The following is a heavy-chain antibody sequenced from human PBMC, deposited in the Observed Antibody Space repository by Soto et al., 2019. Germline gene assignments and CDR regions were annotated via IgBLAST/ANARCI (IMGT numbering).Heavy chain of an antibody. CDR1: GYSFTTSG. Sequence: ASVKVSCKASGYSFTTSGITWVRQAPGQGLERMGWISTYNGNTNYAQNLQDRVTLTTDTSTSTAYMELRSLRSDDTAVYYCARRLYGDYDYWGQGTLVTVSS. J-gene: IGHJ4*02. V-gene: IGHV1-18*01. CDR3: ARRLYGDYDY. D-gene: IGHD4-17*01. CDR2: ISTYNGNT.